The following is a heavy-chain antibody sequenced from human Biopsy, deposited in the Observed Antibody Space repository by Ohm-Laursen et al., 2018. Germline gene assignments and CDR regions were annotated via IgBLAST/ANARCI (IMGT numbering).Heavy chain of an antibody. CDR1: GFTFSPYT. D-gene: IGHD2-21*01. J-gene: IGHJ4*02. V-gene: IGHV3-21*04. CDR3: ARSVGIVAAPIDY. Sequence: SLRLSCAASGFTFSPYTMTWVRQAPGKGLEWVSSISSSGNFMYYTDSVKGRFTISRDNAKNSLYLQMNSLRVEDTAVYYCARSVGIVAAPIDYWGQGTLVTVSS. CDR2: ISSSGNFM.